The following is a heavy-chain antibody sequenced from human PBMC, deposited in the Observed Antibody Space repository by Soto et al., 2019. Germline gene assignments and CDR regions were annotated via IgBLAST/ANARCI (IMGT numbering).Heavy chain of an antibody. V-gene: IGHV3-21*01. CDR2: ISISSSYI. CDR1: GFTFSTYS. J-gene: IGHJ4*02. D-gene: IGHD3-3*01. Sequence: PGGSLRLSCAASGFTFSTYSMNWVRQAPGKGLEWVSSISISSSYIYYADSVKGRFTISRDNAKSSLYLQMNSLRVEDTAVYYCARGYDFWSGYFTFFDYWGQGTVVTVSS. CDR3: ARGYDFWSGYFTFFDY.